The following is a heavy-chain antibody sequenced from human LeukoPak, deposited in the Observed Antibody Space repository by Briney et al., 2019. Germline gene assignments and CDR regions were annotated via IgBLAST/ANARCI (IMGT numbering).Heavy chain of an antibody. Sequence: PGGSLRLSCAASGFIFSSYNVNWVRQAPGKGLEWVSHITSSSSAIYYADSVKGRFTISRDSARNSLYLQMKSLRDEDTAVYYCARDSRYYYDSSGSPFDYWGQGTLVTVSS. CDR2: ITSSSSAI. CDR3: ARDSRYYYDSSGSPFDY. J-gene: IGHJ4*02. D-gene: IGHD3-22*01. V-gene: IGHV3-48*02. CDR1: GFIFSSYN.